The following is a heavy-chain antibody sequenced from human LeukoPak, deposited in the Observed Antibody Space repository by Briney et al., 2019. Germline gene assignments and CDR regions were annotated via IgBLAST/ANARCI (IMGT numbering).Heavy chain of an antibody. J-gene: IGHJ4*02. Sequence: SATLSLTCTVSGGSISSYYWSWIRQPPGKGLEWIGYIYYSGSTNYNPSLKSRVTISVDTSKNQFSLKLSSVTAADTAVYYCARHLNNCGDDCYIFDYWGQGTLVTVSS. CDR2: IYYSGST. CDR1: GGSISSYY. CDR3: ARHLNNCGDDCYIFDY. V-gene: IGHV4-59*01. D-gene: IGHD2-21*01.